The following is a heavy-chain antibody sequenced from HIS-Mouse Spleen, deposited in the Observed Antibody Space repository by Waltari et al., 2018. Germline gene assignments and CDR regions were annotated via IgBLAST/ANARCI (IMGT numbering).Heavy chain of an antibody. Sequence: GESGGGVVQPGRSLRLSCAASGFTFSSYGMHWSARLQARGREWVAVISYDGSNKYYADSVKGRFTISRDNSKNTLYLQMNSLRAEETAVYYCAKFFDPIPVGEAEPGIAAAGTFTLIDYWGQGTLVTVSS. V-gene: IGHV3-30*18. CDR3: AKFFDPIPVGEAEPGIAAAGTFTLIDY. D-gene: IGHD6-13*01. CDR2: ISYDGSNK. CDR1: GFTFSSYG. J-gene: IGHJ4*02.